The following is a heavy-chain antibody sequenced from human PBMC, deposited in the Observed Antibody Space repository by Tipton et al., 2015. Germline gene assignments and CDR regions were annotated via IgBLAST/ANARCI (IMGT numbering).Heavy chain of an antibody. CDR2: TNEHGNEK. CDR1: GFAFSSYW. Sequence: GSLRLSCAASGFAFSSYWMSWVRQAPGKGLEWVGQTNEHGNEKHFVDSVRGRFSISRDNAKNSLYLEMSSLRAEDTAVYYCARDAPGTTFDHWGQGALVTVSS. CDR3: ARDAPGTTFDH. D-gene: IGHD6-13*01. V-gene: IGHV3-7*01. J-gene: IGHJ4*02.